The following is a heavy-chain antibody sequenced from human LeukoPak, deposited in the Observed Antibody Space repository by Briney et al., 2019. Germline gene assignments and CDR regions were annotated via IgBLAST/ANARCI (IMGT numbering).Heavy chain of an antibody. D-gene: IGHD6-19*01. Sequence: ASVKVSCKASGYTFTGYYMHWVRQAPGQGLEWMGWINPNSGGTNYAQKFQGRVTMTRDTSISTAYMELSRLRSDDTAVYYCAREKAVAGTTRFDYWGQGTLVTFSS. CDR1: GYTFTGYY. V-gene: IGHV1-2*02. CDR3: AREKAVAGTTRFDY. J-gene: IGHJ4*02. CDR2: INPNSGGT.